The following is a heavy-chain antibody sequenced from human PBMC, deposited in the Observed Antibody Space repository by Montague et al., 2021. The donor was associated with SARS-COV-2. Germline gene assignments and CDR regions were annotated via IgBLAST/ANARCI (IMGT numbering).Heavy chain of an antibody. CDR3: ARRAADIGGAIAFDY. CDR2: IYYSGST. J-gene: IGHJ4*02. V-gene: IGHV4-39*01. CDR1: GGSISSSSYY. Sequence: SETLSLTCTVSGGSISSSSYYWGWIRQPPGKGLEWIGSIYYSGSTYYNPSLKSRVTISVDTSKNQFSLKLSSVTAADTAVYHCARRAADIGGAIAFDYWGQGTLVTVSS. D-gene: IGHD1-26*01.